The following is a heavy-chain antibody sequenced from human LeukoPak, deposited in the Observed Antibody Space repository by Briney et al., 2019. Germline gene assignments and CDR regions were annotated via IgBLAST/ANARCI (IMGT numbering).Heavy chain of an antibody. J-gene: IGHJ5*02. V-gene: IGHV1-18*01. Sequence: GASVKVSCKASGYTFTSYGISWVRQAPGQGLEWMGWISAYNGNTNYAQKFQGWVTMTRDTSISTAYMELSRLRSDDTAVYYCARADSPWWYSSSWYSGTPHRNWFDPWGQGTLVTVSS. CDR1: GYTFTSYG. CDR2: ISAYNGNT. CDR3: ARADSPWWYSSSWYSGTPHRNWFDP. D-gene: IGHD6-13*01.